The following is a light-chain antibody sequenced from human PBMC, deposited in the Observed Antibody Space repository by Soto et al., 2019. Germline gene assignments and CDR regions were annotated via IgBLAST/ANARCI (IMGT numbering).Light chain of an antibody. CDR1: SSNIGSKT. J-gene: IGLJ1*01. CDR2: SNY. CDR3: SAWDASLNGYV. Sequence: QSVLTQPLSASGTPGQRVTISCSGSSSNIGSKTVNWYQQLPGTAPKLLIYSNYQRPSGVPDRFSGSKSGTSASLAISGLQSEDEADYYCSAWDASLNGYVFGTGTKLTVL. V-gene: IGLV1-44*01.